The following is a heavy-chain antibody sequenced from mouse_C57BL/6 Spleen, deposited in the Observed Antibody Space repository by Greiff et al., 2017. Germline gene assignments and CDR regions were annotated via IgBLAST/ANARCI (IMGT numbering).Heavy chain of an antibody. Sequence: VQLQQSGAELVKPGASVKISCKASGYAFSSYWMNWVKQRPGKGLEWIGQIYPGDGDTNYTGKFKGKATLTADKSSSTAYMQLSSLTSEDSAVYFCSPYYYGSIYPGAMDYWGQGTSVTVSS. V-gene: IGHV1-80*01. D-gene: IGHD1-1*01. CDR2: IYPGDGDT. J-gene: IGHJ4*01. CDR3: SPYYYGSIYPGAMDY. CDR1: GYAFSSYW.